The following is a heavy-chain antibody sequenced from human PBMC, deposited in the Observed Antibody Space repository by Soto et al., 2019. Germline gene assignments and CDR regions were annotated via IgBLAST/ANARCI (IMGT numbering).Heavy chain of an antibody. J-gene: IGHJ3*02. CDR1: GFTFSSYA. CDR2: ISASRSTS. Sequence: GGSLRLSCAASGFTFSSYAMTWVRQAPGKGLEWVSLISASRSTSSQADSVKCRFTISRDNSTNTLHLQMNSLRAEDTAVYYCAKDRSSGPPDAFDIWGQGTMVTVSS. CDR3: AKDRSSGPPDAFDI. V-gene: IGHV3-23*01. D-gene: IGHD3-10*01.